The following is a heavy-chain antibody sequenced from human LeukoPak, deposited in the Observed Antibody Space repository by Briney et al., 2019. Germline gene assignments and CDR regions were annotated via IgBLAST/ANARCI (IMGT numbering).Heavy chain of an antibody. CDR2: ISSSSSYI. Sequence: GGSLRLSCAASGFTFSSYSMNWVRQAPGKGLEWVSSISSSSSYIYYADSVKGRFTISRDNAKNSLYLQMNSLRAEDTAVYYCARDIVVVPAASHNWIDPWGQGTLVTVSS. D-gene: IGHD2-2*01. CDR1: GFTFSSYS. J-gene: IGHJ5*02. V-gene: IGHV3-21*01. CDR3: ARDIVVVPAASHNWIDP.